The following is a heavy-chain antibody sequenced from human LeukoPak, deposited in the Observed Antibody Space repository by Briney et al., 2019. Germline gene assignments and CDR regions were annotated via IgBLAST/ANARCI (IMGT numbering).Heavy chain of an antibody. CDR3: ARGGNRGYSYGTLLDFDY. J-gene: IGHJ4*02. D-gene: IGHD5-18*01. V-gene: IGHV1-2*02. CDR2: INPNSGGT. Sequence: GASVKVSCTASGYTFTGYYMHWVRQAPGQGLEWMGWINPNSGGTNYAQKFQGRVTMTRDTSISTAYMELSRLRSDDTAVYYCARGGNRGYSYGTLLDFDYWGQGTLVTVSS. CDR1: GYTFTGYY.